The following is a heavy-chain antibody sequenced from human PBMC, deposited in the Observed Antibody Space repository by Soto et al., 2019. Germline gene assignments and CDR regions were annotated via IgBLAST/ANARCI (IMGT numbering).Heavy chain of an antibody. V-gene: IGHV4-31*03. D-gene: IGHD6-19*01. Sequence: QVQLQESGPGLVKPSQTLSLTCTVSGGSISSGGYYWSWIRQHPGNGLEWIGYIYYSGSTYYNPSLKSRVTISVDTSKNQFSLKLSSVTAADTAVYYCARDRWADYSSGYYFDYWGQGTLVTVSS. CDR3: ARDRWADYSSGYYFDY. J-gene: IGHJ4*02. CDR1: GGSISSGGYY. CDR2: IYYSGST.